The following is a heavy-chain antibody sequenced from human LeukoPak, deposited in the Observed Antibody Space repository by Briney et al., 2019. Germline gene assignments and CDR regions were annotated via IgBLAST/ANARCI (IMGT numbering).Heavy chain of an antibody. V-gene: IGHV3-23*01. CDR3: AKGSSSGWPYYFDY. D-gene: IGHD6-19*01. Sequence: GGSLRLSCAASGFTFSRYAMSWVRQAPGKGLEWVSAINDGGSSTYYADAVKGRFSISRDNSRTTLSVEMDSLRAEDTAVYYCAKGSSSGWPYYFDYWGQGTLVTVSS. CDR2: INDGGSST. CDR1: GFTFSRYA. J-gene: IGHJ4*02.